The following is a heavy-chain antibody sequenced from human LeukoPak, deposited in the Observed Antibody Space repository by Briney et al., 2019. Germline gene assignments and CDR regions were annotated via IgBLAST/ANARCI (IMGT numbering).Heavy chain of an antibody. CDR3: AKSESGYSYGYSY. CDR1: GFTFSSYA. CDR2: ISGSGGST. D-gene: IGHD5-18*01. Sequence: GGSLRLPCAASGFTFSSYAMSWVRQAPGKGLEWVSAISGSGGSTYYADSVKGRFTISRDNSKNTLYLQMNSLRAEDTAVYYCAKSESGYSYGYSYWGQGTLVTVSS. J-gene: IGHJ4*02. V-gene: IGHV3-23*01.